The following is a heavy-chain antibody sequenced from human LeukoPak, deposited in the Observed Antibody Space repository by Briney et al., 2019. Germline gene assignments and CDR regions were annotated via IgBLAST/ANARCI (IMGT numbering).Heavy chain of an antibody. CDR3: ARDGGVVSTWYWFFQH. CDR1: GFTVSSNY. CDR2: IYSGGST. V-gene: IGHV3-53*01. D-gene: IGHD2-21*01. J-gene: IGHJ1*01. Sequence: GSLRLSCAASGFTVSSNYMSWVRQAPGKGLEGVSVIYSGGSTYYADSVKGRFTISRDSSKNTVYLQMNSLRADATAVYYCARDGGVVSTWYWFFQHWGQGTLVTVSS.